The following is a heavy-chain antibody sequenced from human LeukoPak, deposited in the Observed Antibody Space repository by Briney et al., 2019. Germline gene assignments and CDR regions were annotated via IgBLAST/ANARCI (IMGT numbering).Heavy chain of an antibody. D-gene: IGHD2-15*01. J-gene: IGHJ6*03. CDR2: IYTSGTT. Sequence: SETLSLTCTASGGTINNYYRSWIRQPAGKGLEWIGRIYTSGTTNYNPSPKRRVSTSASTYANQFPLKLMSVVAADTAGYYCGRHVLVESVVAATNNYLVVWGKGATVAVSS. CDR1: GGTINNYY. CDR3: GRHVLVESVVAATNNYLVV. V-gene: IGHV4-4*07.